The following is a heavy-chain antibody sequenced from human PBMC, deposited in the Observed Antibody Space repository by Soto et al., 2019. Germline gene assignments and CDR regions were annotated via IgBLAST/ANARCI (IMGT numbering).Heavy chain of an antibody. CDR3: AGAAATPTVYYYYYMDV. J-gene: IGHJ6*03. CDR2: IIPILGIA. V-gene: IGHV1-69*02. CDR1: GGTFSSYT. Sequence: QVQLVQSGAEVKKPGSSVKVSCKASGGTFSSYTISWVRQAPGQGLEWMGRIIPILGIANYAQKFQGRVTITADKSTSTAYMELSSLRSEDTAVYYCAGAAATPTVYYYYYMDVWGKGTTVTVSS. D-gene: IGHD2-2*01.